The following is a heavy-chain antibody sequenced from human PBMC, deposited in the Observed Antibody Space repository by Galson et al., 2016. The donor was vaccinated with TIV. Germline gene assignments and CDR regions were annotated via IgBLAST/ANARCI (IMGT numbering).Heavy chain of an antibody. V-gene: IGHV3-15*01. CDR1: GFTFSYAW. J-gene: IGHJ6*02. CDR2: IKTKMEGGAT. Sequence: SLRLSCAVSGFTFSYAWMTWVRQAPGKGLEWVGRIKTKMEGGATDYAAVVKGSFTILRDDSKNMLYLQMKSLKTEETGVYYCATESVVLGEHFYHGMELWGQGTTVVVSS. D-gene: IGHD3-16*01. CDR3: ATESVVLGEHFYHGMEL.